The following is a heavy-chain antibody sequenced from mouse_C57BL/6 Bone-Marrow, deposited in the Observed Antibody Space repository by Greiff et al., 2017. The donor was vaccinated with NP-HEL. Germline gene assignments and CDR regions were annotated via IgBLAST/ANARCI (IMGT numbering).Heavy chain of an antibody. Sequence: VMLVESGAELVKPGASVKISCKASGYAFSSYWMNWVKQRPGKGLAWIGQIYPGDGDTNYNGKFKDKASLTADKSSSTAYMQLSSLTSEDSAVYFCARGAYWGQGTLVTVSA. CDR3: ARGAY. V-gene: IGHV1-80*01. CDR1: GYAFSSYW. CDR2: IYPGDGDT. J-gene: IGHJ3*01.